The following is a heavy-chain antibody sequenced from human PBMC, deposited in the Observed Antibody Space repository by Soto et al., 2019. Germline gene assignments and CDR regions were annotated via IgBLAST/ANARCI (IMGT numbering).Heavy chain of an antibody. CDR1: GFTFSTHA. D-gene: IGHD6-6*01. CDR3: ARRSSSSGLQYGMDV. CDR2: ITESGAGT. J-gene: IGHJ6*02. V-gene: IGHV3-23*01. Sequence: GGSLRLSCAASGFTFSTHAMRWVRQAPGKGLEWVSSITESGAGTYYADSVKGRFTISRDNSRNTLYLQMNSLRAEDTAVYYCARRSSSSGLQYGMDVWGQGTTVTVSS.